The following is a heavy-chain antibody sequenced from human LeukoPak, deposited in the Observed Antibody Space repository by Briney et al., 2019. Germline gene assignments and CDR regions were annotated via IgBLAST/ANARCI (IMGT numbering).Heavy chain of an antibody. Sequence: QPGGSLRLSCAASGFTFSSCAMHWVRKAPGKGLEWVTVISYHARDQFYADSVKGRFTVSRDNAKNSLYLQMNSLRAEDTAVYYCSVLRFLEWAGGWFDSWGQGTLVTVSS. CDR1: GFTFSSCA. CDR3: SVLRFLEWAGGWFDS. D-gene: IGHD3-3*01. V-gene: IGHV3-30*04. J-gene: IGHJ5*01. CDR2: ISYHARDQ.